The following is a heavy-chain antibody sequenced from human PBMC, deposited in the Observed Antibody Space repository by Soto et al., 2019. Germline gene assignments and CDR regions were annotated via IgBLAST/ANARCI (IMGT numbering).Heavy chain of an antibody. CDR2: IYYSGGT. D-gene: IGHD3-22*01. V-gene: IGHV4-39*01. CDR1: GGSISSSSYY. Sequence: SETLSLTCTVSGGSISSSSYYWGWIRQPPGKGLERIGRIYYSGGTYYNPSLKSRVTISVDTAKNQFSLKLSSVTVADTAVYYCARRESSGKIRYWFDHWGRGTLLSVAS. J-gene: IGHJ5*02. CDR3: ARRESSGKIRYWFDH.